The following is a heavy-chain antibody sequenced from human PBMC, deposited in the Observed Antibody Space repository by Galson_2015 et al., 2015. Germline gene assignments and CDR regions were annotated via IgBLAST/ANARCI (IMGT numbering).Heavy chain of an antibody. J-gene: IGHJ6*02. Sequence: SVKVSCKASGYTFTGYYMHWVRQAPGQGLEWMGWINPNSGGTNYAQKFQGWVTMTRDTSISTAYMELSRLRSDDTAVYYCARDGAGYCSSTSCGYYYYYGMDVWGQGTTVTVSS. CDR3: ARDGAGYCSSTSCGYYYYYGMDV. CDR1: GYTFTGYY. CDR2: INPNSGGT. V-gene: IGHV1-2*04. D-gene: IGHD2-2*01.